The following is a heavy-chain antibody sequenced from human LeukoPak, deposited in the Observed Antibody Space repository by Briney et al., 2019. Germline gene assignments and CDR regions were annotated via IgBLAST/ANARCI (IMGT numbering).Heavy chain of an antibody. CDR2: ISGSGGST. CDR1: GFTFSSHD. Sequence: GGSLRLSCATSGFTFSSHDMNWARQAPGKGLEWVSAISGSGGSTYYADSVKGRFTISRDNSKNTLYLQMNSLRAEDTAVYYCAKLTSSYYYDSSGYYQDYWGQGTLVTVSS. D-gene: IGHD3-22*01. CDR3: AKLTSSYYYDSSGYYQDY. J-gene: IGHJ4*02. V-gene: IGHV3-23*01.